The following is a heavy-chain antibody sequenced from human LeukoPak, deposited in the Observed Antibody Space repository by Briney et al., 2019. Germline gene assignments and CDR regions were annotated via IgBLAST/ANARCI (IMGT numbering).Heavy chain of an antibody. CDR3: TTIRPDY. D-gene: IGHD5-12*01. V-gene: IGHV3-23*01. CDR2: ISGSGVIT. CDR1: GFTFSSYA. J-gene: IGHJ4*02. Sequence: PGGSLRLSCAAPGFTFSSYAMSWVRQAPGKGLEWVSAISGSGVITYYADSVKGRFTISRDNAKNTLYLQMNSLRAEDTAVYYCTTIRPDYWGQGTLVTVSS.